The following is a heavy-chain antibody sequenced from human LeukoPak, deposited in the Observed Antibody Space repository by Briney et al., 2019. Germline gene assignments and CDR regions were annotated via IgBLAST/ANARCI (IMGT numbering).Heavy chain of an antibody. CDR1: GFTFSGYG. D-gene: IGHD3-16*01. V-gene: IGHV3-23*01. J-gene: IGHJ4*02. CDR3: AKESEGASPAY. Sequence: GSLRLSCVVSGFTFSGYGLSWVRQTPGKGLEWVSATSYSGDGAYYADSVRGRITASRDSSTNTYYLQMDSLRAEDTAVYYCAKESEGASPAYWGRGTLVTVSS. CDR2: TSYSGDGA.